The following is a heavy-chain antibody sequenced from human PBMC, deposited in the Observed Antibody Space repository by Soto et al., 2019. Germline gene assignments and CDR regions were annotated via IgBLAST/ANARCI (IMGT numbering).Heavy chain of an antibody. CDR2: IYHSGST. CDR1: GGSISSCNW. V-gene: IGHV4-4*02. D-gene: IGHD6-6*01. Sequence: SETLSLTCAVSGGSISSCNWWSWVRQPPGKGLGWIGEIYHSGSTNYNPYLKSRVTISVDKSKNQFSLKLSSVTAADTAVYYCARRGSSSRQEYYGMDVWGQGTTVT. CDR3: ARRGSSSRQEYYGMDV. J-gene: IGHJ6*02.